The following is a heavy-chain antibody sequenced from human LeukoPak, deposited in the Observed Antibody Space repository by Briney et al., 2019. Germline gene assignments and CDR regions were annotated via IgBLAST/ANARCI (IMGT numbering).Heavy chain of an antibody. CDR2: IQDRGST. Sequence: SETLSLTCTVSGTSMSNSYWSWIRQPAGKGLEWIGHIQDRGSTIYNPSLGSRVTMSLDTPKNQFSLKLNSVTAADTAVYYCTRGQWLDVWDFWGQGTLVTVSS. V-gene: IGHV4-4*07. CDR3: TRGQWLDVWDF. J-gene: IGHJ4*02. CDR1: GTSMSNSY. D-gene: IGHD6-19*01.